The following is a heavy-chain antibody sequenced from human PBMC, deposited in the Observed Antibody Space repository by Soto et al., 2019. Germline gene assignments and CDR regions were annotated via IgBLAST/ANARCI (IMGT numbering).Heavy chain of an antibody. V-gene: IGHV1-69*12. CDR3: ARDADSGRYYFDY. D-gene: IGHD6-19*01. Sequence: QVQLVQAGAEVKEPGSSVKVSCKASGGTFSTSAINWVRQVPGQGLEWMGGIIPLFGTGKVVQKLQGKVTNPEEGYPSTEYLELSNMRSEDTAVYYCARDADSGRYYFDYWGQGTQVTVSS. CDR1: GGTFSTSA. J-gene: IGHJ4*02. CDR2: IIPLFGTG.